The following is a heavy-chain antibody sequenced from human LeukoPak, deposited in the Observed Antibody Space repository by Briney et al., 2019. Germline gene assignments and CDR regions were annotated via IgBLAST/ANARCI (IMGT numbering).Heavy chain of an antibody. CDR1: GGSISSGGYY. CDR3: ARQSSSSWYWFDP. J-gene: IGHJ5*02. CDR2: IYYSGST. V-gene: IGHV4-31*03. D-gene: IGHD6-13*01. Sequence: PSETLSLTFTVSGGSISSGGYYWSWIRQHPGKGLEWIGYIYYSGSTYYNPSLKSRVTMSVDTSKNQFSLKLSSVTAADTAVYYCARQSSSSWYWFDPWGQGTLVTVSS.